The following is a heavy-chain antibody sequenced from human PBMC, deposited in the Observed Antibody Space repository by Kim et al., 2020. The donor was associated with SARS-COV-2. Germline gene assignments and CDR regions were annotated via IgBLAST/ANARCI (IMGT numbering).Heavy chain of an antibody. CDR3: AKGFGDVGATSNFDY. CDR2: ISGRGTST. V-gene: IGHV3-23*01. J-gene: IGHJ4*02. D-gene: IGHD1-26*01. Sequence: GGSLRLSCAASGFTFSSYAMSWVRQAPGKGLEWVSAISGRGTSTYYTDSVKGRFTISRDNSKNTLYLQMNNLRAEDTAVYYCAKGFGDVGATSNFDYWGQGTLVTVSS. CDR1: GFTFSSYA.